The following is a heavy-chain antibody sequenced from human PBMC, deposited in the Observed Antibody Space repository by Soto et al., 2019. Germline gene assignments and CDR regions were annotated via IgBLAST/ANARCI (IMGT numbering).Heavy chain of an antibody. CDR1: GFSLSNSGVG. CDR2: IYWDDDE. CDR3: THKGGRGAGMDV. J-gene: IGHJ6*02. D-gene: IGHD2-15*01. V-gene: IGHV2-5*02. Sequence: QITVKESGPTLVKPTQTLTLTCTFSGFSLSNSGVGVAWIRQPPGKALEWLALIYWDDDERYRPSLRSRLTIPKNTSKNQVVLTMTNVDPVDTATYFCTHKGGRGAGMDVWCQGTTVTVSS.